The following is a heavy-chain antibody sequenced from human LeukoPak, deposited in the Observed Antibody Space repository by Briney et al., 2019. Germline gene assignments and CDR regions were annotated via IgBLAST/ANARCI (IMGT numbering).Heavy chain of an antibody. CDR2: IKHDGSEE. V-gene: IGHV3-7*04. Sequence: QPGGSLRLSCAASGFTFSNYWMSWVRQAPGKGLDGVANIKHDGSEEYYVDSVKGRFTISRDNVKKSLNLQMNSVRVEDTAIYYCARVTVTRVFDIWGHGTMATVSS. D-gene: IGHD4-17*01. J-gene: IGHJ3*02. CDR1: GFTFSNYW. CDR3: ARVTVTRVFDI.